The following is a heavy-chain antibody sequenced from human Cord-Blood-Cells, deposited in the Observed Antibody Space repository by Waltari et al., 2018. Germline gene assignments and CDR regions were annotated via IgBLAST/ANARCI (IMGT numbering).Heavy chain of an antibody. CDR1: GFTFSSYG. CDR3: AKDQGFRELGYAFDI. V-gene: IGHV3-30*18. J-gene: IGHJ3*02. CDR2: ISYDGSNK. Sequence: GGGVVQPGRSLRLSCAASGFTFSSYGMHWVRQAPGKGLEWVAVISYDGSNKYYADSVKGRFTISRDNSKNTLYLQMNSLRAEDTAVYYCAKDQGFRELGYAFDIWGQGTMVTVSS. D-gene: IGHD3-10*01.